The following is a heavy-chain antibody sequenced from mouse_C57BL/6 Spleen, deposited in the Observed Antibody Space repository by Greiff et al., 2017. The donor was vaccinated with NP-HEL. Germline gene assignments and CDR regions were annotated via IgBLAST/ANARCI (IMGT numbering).Heavy chain of an antibody. J-gene: IGHJ2*01. CDR1: GYTFTSYW. Sequence: QVQLQQPGAELVRPGSSVKLSCKASGYTFTSYWMHWVKQRPIQGLEWIGNIDPSDSDTHYNQKFKDKATLTVDKSSSTAYMQLSSLTSEDSAVYYCAREWLLRRDFDYWGKGTTLTVSS. V-gene: IGHV1-52*01. CDR2: IDPSDSDT. CDR3: AREWLLRRDFDY. D-gene: IGHD2-3*01.